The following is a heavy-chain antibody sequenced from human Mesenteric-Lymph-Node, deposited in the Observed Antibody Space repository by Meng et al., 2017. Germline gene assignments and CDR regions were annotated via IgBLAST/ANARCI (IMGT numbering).Heavy chain of an antibody. Sequence: GESLKISCAASGFTFSSYAMHWVRQAPGKGLEWVAVISYDGSNKYYADSVKGRFTISRDNAENMLYVQLNGLRAEDTAVYYCARGGYSHDDSGLHFWGQGMLVTVSS. CDR3: ARGGYSHDDSGLHF. CDR2: ISYDGSNK. D-gene: IGHD3-3*01. CDR1: GFTFSSYA. J-gene: IGHJ4*02. V-gene: IGHV3-30*04.